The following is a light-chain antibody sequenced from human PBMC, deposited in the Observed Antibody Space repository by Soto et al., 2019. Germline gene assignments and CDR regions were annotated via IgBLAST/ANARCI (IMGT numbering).Light chain of an antibody. CDR3: QQYNSYYPT. V-gene: IGKV1-5*03. J-gene: IGKJ1*01. CDR2: KAS. Sequence: DIQMTQSPSTLSASVGDRVTITCRASQSISVLLAWYQQKAGKAPNLLIYKASRLESGVPSRFSGSGSETEFTLTISGLQPGDSTTYYCQQYNSYYPTFGQGTKVDIK. CDR1: QSISVL.